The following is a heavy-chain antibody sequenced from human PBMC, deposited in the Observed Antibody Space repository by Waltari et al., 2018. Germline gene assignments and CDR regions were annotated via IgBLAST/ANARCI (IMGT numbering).Heavy chain of an antibody. CDR2: IDPEDGET. J-gene: IGHJ4*02. V-gene: IGHV1-69-2*01. CDR1: GSTFIDYF. D-gene: IGHD3-10*01. CDR3: APLPGGSGQTFDY. Sequence: EVDLVQSGAEVKKPGATVKISCKASGSTFIDYFMHWVQPAPGKGLEWMGRIDPEDGETVYSEKFQGRVTITADTSTDTAYMELSSLTSGDTAVYYCAPLPGGSGQTFDYWGQGTLVTVSS.